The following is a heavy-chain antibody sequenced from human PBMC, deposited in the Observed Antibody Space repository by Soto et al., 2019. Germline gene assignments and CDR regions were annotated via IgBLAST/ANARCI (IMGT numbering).Heavy chain of an antibody. CDR1: GYTFTSYY. CDR3: AGEYCTNGVCYWVDP. CDR2: INPSGGST. J-gene: IGHJ5*02. V-gene: IGHV1-46*01. Sequence: GASVKVSCKASGYTFTSYYMHWVRQAPGQGLEWMGIINPSGGSTSYAQKFQGRVTMTRDTSTSIVYMELSSLRSEDTAVYYCAGEYCTNGVCYWVDPWGQGTLVTVSS. D-gene: IGHD2-8*01.